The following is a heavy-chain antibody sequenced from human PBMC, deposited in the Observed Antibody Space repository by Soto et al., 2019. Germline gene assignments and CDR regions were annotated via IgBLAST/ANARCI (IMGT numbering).Heavy chain of an antibody. Sequence: QVQLVQSGAEVKKPGASVKVSCKASSYTFASYGISWVRQAAGQGLEWMGWISAYNGNTNSAQKLQGSVTMTTDTSTSTAYMELRSLRSDDTAVYYCARVIAAAADFDYWGQGTLVTVSS. V-gene: IGHV1-18*01. CDR2: ISAYNGNT. CDR1: SYTFASYG. D-gene: IGHD6-13*01. CDR3: ARVIAAAADFDY. J-gene: IGHJ4*02.